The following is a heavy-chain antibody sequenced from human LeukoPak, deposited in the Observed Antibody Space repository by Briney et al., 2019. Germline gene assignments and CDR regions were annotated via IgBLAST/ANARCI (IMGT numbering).Heavy chain of an antibody. J-gene: IGHJ5*02. CDR3: ARDRRFQLPSGWFDP. V-gene: IGHV1-2*02. CDR1: GYTFTGFY. CDR2: INPNSGVT. D-gene: IGHD1-1*01. Sequence: GASVTVSCKASGYTFTGFYVHWVRQAPGQGLEWMGWINPNSGVTNYAQKFQGRVTMTRDTSISTAYMELSRLRSDDTAVYYCARDRRFQLPSGWFDPWGQGTLVTVPS.